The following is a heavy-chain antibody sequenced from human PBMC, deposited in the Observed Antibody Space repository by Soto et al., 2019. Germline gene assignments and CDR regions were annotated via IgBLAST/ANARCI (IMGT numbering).Heavy chain of an antibody. J-gene: IGHJ4*02. D-gene: IGHD6-13*01. CDR3: AKSPGYSSRWYARMYLFDY. CDR1: GFTFSSYA. Sequence: AGGSLRLSCAASGFTFSSYAMSWVRQAPGKGLEWVSAISGSGGSTYYADSVKGRFTISRDNSKNTLYLQMNSLRAEDTAVYYCAKSPGYSSRWYARMYLFDYWGQGTLVTVYS. CDR2: ISGSGGST. V-gene: IGHV3-23*01.